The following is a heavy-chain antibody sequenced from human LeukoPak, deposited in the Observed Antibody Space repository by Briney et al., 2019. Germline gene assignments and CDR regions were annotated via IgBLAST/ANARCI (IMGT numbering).Heavy chain of an antibody. CDR3: AREVRYCSGGSCRPPYFDY. CDR1: GGSISSGDYY. V-gene: IGHV4-30-4*01. CDR2: IYYSGIT. J-gene: IGHJ4*02. Sequence: SQTLSLTCTVSGGSISSGDYYWSWIRQPPGKGLEWIWYIYYSGITYYNPSLKSRLTISVDTSKNQFSLKLSSVTAADTAVYYCAREVRYCSGGSCRPPYFDYWGQGTLVTVSS. D-gene: IGHD2-15*01.